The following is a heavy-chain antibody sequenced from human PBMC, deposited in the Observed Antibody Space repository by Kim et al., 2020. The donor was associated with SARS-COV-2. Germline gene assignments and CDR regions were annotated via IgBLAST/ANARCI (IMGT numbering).Heavy chain of an antibody. V-gene: IGHV4-59*01. J-gene: IGHJ4*02. CDR1: GGSISSYY. CDR2: IYYSGST. CDR3: ARAGPYSSRAALDY. D-gene: IGHD6-13*01. Sequence: SETLSLTCTVSGGSISSYYWSWIRQPPGKGLEWIGYIYYSGSTNYNPSLKSRVTISVDTSKNQFSLKLSSVTAAETAVYYCARAGPYSSRAALDYWGQGT.